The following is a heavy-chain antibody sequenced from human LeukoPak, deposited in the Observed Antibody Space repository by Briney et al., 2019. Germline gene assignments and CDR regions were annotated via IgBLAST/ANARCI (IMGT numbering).Heavy chain of an antibody. D-gene: IGHD1-1*01. CDR2: ISYDGSNK. CDR3: ARNRPGTTGTTLVADYLDY. CDR1: GFTFSSYG. Sequence: GGSLRLSCAASGFTFSSYGMHWVRQAPGKGLEWVAVISYDGSNKYYADSVKGRFTISRDNSKNTLYLQMNSLRAEDTAVYYCARNRPGTTGTTLVADYLDYWGQGTLVTVSS. V-gene: IGHV3-30*03. J-gene: IGHJ4*02.